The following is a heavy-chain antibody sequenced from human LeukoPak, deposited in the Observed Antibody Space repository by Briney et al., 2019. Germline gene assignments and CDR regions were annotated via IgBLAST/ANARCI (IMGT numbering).Heavy chain of an antibody. CDR2: INPNSGGT. Sequence: GASVKVSCKASGYTFTGYYMHWVRQAPGQGHEWMGWINPNSGGTNYAQKFQGRVTMTRDTSISTAYMELSRLRSDDTAVYYCARIKSSNKDPTSGSYFLYWGQGTLVTVSS. CDR1: GYTFTGYY. CDR3: ARIKSSNKDPTSGSYFLY. V-gene: IGHV1-2*02. J-gene: IGHJ4*02. D-gene: IGHD1-26*01.